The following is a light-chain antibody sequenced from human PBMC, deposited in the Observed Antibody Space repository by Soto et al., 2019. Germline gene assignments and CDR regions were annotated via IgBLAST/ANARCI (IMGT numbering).Light chain of an antibody. CDR2: GAS. CDR3: QQHGSSPP. J-gene: IGKJ5*01. Sequence: EIVLTRSPGTLSLSPGERATLSCRASQSVSSSYLAWYQQRPGQAPRLLIYGASSRATGIPDRFSGSGSGTDFTLTISRLEPEDFAVYYCQQHGSSPPFGQGTRLEIK. CDR1: QSVSSSY. V-gene: IGKV3-20*01.